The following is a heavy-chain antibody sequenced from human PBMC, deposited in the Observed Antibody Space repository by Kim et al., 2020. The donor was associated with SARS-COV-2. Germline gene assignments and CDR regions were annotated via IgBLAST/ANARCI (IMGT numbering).Heavy chain of an antibody. D-gene: IGHD2-21*01. Sequence: GESLKISCQGSGYSFTTYWIAWVRQMPGKGLEWMGVIYPDDSDTRYSPSFQGQVTISADKSTSTANLQWSSLKPSDTAMYYCTRRLGNPSIGGDYFDFWGQGTLVTVSS. CDR3: TRRLGNPSIGGDYFDF. V-gene: IGHV5-51*01. CDR2: IYPDDSDT. CDR1: GYSFTTYW. J-gene: IGHJ4*02.